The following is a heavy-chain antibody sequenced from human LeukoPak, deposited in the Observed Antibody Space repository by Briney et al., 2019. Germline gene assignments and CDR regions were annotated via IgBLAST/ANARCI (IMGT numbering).Heavy chain of an antibody. CDR3: ARLLLRRFRRLDY. D-gene: IGHD3-22*01. Sequence: SETLSLTCAVYGGSFSGCYWSWIRQPPGKGPEWIGEINHSGSTNYNPSLKSRVTISVDTSKNQFSLKLSSVTAADTAVYYCARLLLRRFRRLDYWGQGTLVTVSS. J-gene: IGHJ4*02. V-gene: IGHV4-34*01. CDR1: GGSFSGCY. CDR2: INHSGST.